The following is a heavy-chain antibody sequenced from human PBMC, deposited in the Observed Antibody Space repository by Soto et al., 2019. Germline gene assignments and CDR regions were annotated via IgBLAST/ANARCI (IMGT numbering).Heavy chain of an antibody. J-gene: IGHJ6*03. CDR1: GGSMSSYY. D-gene: IGHD2-15*01. V-gene: IGHV4-59*01. CDR2: IYYSGST. Sequence: PSETLSLTCTVSGGSMSSYYCSWIRQPPGKGLEWIGYIYYSGSTNYNPSLKSRVTISVDTSKNQFSLKLSSVTAADTAVYYCARVDQAAYYYYMDVWGKGTTVTVSS. CDR3: ARVDQAAYYYYMDV.